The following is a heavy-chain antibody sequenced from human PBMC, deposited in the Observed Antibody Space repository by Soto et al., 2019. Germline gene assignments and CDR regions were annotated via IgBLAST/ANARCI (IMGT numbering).Heavy chain of an antibody. CDR3: ARESSSSSRVSSGMDV. CDR1: GFTFSSYS. J-gene: IGHJ6*02. Sequence: PGGSLRLSCSASGFTFSSYSMNWVRQAPGKGLEWVSYISPSGSTIYYADSVKGRFTISRDNAKSSLYLQMNSLRDEDTAVYYCARESSSSSRVSSGMDVWGQGTTVT. V-gene: IGHV3-48*02. D-gene: IGHD6-6*01. CDR2: ISPSGSTI.